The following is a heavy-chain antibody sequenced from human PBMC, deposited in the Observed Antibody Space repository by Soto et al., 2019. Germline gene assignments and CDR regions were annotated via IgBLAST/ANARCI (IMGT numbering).Heavy chain of an antibody. D-gene: IGHD6-19*01. J-gene: IGHJ4*02. V-gene: IGHV3-33*03. CDR2: IRYDSKDI. CDR3: ASHSGGPY. CDR1: GFTFSTYG. Sequence: PGGSLRLSCAASGFTFSTYGMHWVRQAPGKGLEYVAGIRYDSKDIYYVDSVRGRFTISRDSAKNSLYLQMNSLTVEDTAEYFCASHSGGPYWGQGTLVTVSS.